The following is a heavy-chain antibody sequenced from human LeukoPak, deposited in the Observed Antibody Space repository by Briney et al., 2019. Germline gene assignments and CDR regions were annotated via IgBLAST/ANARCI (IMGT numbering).Heavy chain of an antibody. CDR2: ISSSSSYI. CDR3: ARDSANAVGANSIFDY. V-gene: IGHV3-21*01. Sequence: GGSLRLSCAASGFTFSSYAMSWVRQAPGKGLEWVSSISSSSSYIYYADSVRGRFTISRDNAKNSLFLQMNSLRAEDTAVYYCARDSANAVGANSIFDYWGQGTLVTVSS. CDR1: GFTFSSYA. D-gene: IGHD1-26*01. J-gene: IGHJ4*02.